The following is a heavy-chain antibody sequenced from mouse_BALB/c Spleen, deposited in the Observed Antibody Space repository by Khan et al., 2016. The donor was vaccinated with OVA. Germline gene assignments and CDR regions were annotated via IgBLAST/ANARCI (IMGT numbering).Heavy chain of an antibody. Sequence: QVQLKQSGPVLVKPGASVKMSCKAPGYTFTDYIINWVRQRTGQGLEWIGQIYPGSGSTYYNEKFKGKATLTADKSSNTAYMQLRSLTSEDSAAYFCARSGYGSLGYWGQGTTLTVSS. CDR3: ARSGYGSLGY. D-gene: IGHD1-1*01. V-gene: IGHV1-77*01. CDR1: GYTFTDYI. CDR2: IYPGSGST. J-gene: IGHJ2*01.